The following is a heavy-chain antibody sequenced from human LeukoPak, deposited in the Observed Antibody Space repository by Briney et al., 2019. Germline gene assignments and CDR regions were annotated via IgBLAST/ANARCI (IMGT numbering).Heavy chain of an antibody. CDR2: ISYDGGNK. J-gene: IGHJ4*02. D-gene: IGHD3-3*01. CDR3: ARGLYYDFWSGFAY. Sequence: GGSLRLSCAASGFTFSSYAMHWVRQAPGKGLEWVAVISYDGGNKYYADSVKGRFTISRDNSKNTLYLQMNSLRAEDTAVYYCARGLYYDFWSGFAYWGQGTLVTVSS. V-gene: IGHV3-30-3*01. CDR1: GFTFSSYA.